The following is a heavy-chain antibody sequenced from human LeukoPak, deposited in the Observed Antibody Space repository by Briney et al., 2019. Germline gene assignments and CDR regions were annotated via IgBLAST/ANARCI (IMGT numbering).Heavy chain of an antibody. CDR2: ISYSYDA. Sequence: PSETLSLTCSVSGGSISSRGYYWGWIRQPPGKGLEWLGSISYSYDAYYNPSLKSRVTISVDTSKNHFSLKLTSVTAADTALYYCARQSRVFRGLLNWFDPWGRGTLVIVSS. D-gene: IGHD3-10*01. CDR3: ARQSRVFRGLLNWFDP. J-gene: IGHJ5*02. CDR1: GGSISSRGYY. V-gene: IGHV4-39*01.